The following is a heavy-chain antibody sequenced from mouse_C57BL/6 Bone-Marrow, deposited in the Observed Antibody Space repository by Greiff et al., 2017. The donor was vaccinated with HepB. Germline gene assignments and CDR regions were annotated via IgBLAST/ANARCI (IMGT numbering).Heavy chain of an antibody. Sequence: VKLMESGAELVRPGTSVKVSCKASGYAFTNYLIEWVKQRPGQGLEWIGVINPGSGGTNYNEKFKGKATLTADKSSSTAYMQLSSLTSEDSAVYYCAVYYYGSSSYYFDYWGQGTTLTVSS. CDR3: AVYYYGSSSYYFDY. CDR2: INPGSGGT. J-gene: IGHJ2*01. D-gene: IGHD1-1*01. CDR1: GYAFTNYL. V-gene: IGHV1-54*01.